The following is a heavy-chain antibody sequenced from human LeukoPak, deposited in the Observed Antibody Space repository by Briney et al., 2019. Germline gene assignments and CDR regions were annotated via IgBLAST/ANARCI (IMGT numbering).Heavy chain of an antibody. D-gene: IGHD4-11*01. J-gene: IGHJ4*02. CDR1: GGTFSSYA. CDR3: ARGPADSYYFDY. V-gene: IGHV1-69*05. CDR2: IIPIFGTA. Sequence: SVKVSCKASGGTFSSYAISWVRQAPGQGLEWMGGIIPIFGTANYAQKFQGRVTITTDESTSTAYMELSSLRSEDTAVYYCARGPADSYYFDYWGRGTLVTVSS.